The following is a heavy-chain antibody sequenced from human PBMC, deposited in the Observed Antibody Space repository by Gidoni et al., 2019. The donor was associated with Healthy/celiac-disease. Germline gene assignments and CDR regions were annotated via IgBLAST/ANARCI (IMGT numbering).Heavy chain of an antibody. D-gene: IGHD2-15*01. Sequence: QVQLVQSGAAVKKPGASVKVSCKASGYPFTSYGISWVRQAPGQGLEWMGWISAYNGNTNYAQKLQGRVTMTTDTSTSTAYMELRSLRSDDTAVYYCARDPGYCSGGSCYSDYYYGMDVWGQGTTVTVSS. V-gene: IGHV1-18*01. J-gene: IGHJ6*02. CDR1: GYPFTSYG. CDR2: ISAYNGNT. CDR3: ARDPGYCSGGSCYSDYYYGMDV.